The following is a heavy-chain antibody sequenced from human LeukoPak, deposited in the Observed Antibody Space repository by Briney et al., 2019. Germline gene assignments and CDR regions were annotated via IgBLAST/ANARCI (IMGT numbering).Heavy chain of an antibody. J-gene: IGHJ6*03. CDR2: INRSGST. D-gene: IGHD6-6*01. V-gene: IGHV4-34*01. Sequence: PSETLSLTCAVYVGSFSDHFWTWIRQPPGKGLEWIGDINRSGSTNYNPSLKSRVTISVDTSKNQFSLNLRSVIAADRVVYYCARRPHSSSSGYYYSMDVWGEGTTVTVSS. CDR3: ARRPHSSSSGYYYSMDV. CDR1: VGSFSDHF.